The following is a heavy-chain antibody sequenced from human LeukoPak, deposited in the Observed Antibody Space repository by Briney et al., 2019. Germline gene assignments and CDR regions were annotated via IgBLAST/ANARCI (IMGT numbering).Heavy chain of an antibody. CDR1: GGSISSSSYY. V-gene: IGHV4-39*07. CDR3: ARRKLATVTLRPQNWFDP. D-gene: IGHD4-17*01. CDR2: IYYSGST. J-gene: IGHJ5*02. Sequence: SETLSLTCTVSGGSISSSSYYWGWIRQPPGKGLEWIGSIYYSGSTYYNPSLKSRVTISVDTSKNQFSLKLSSVTAADTAVYYCARRKLATVTLRPQNWFDPWGQGTLVTVSS.